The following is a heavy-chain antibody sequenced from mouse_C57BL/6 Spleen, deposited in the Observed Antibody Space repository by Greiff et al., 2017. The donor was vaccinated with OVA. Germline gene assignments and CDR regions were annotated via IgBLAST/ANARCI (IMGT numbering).Heavy chain of an antibody. D-gene: IGHD1-1*01. CDR2: IYPGSGST. CDR3: ARYRGTTGCWFAY. Sequence: QVQLQQPGAELVKPGASVKMSCKASGYTFTSYWITWVKQRPGQGLEWIGDIYPGSGSTNYNEKFKGKATLTVDTSSSTAYMQLSSLTSEDSAVYYCARYRGTTGCWFAYWGQGTLVTVSA. CDR1: GYTFTSYW. J-gene: IGHJ3*01. V-gene: IGHV1-55*01.